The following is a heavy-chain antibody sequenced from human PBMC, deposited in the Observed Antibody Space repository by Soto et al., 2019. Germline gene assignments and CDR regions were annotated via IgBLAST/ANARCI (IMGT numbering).Heavy chain of an antibody. CDR3: ARRSSGWYFDY. CDR1: GFTFSSYA. D-gene: IGHD6-19*01. Sequence: EVQLLESGGGLVQPGGSLRLSCAASGFTFSSYAMSWVRQAPGKGLEWVSAISGSGGSTYYADSVKGRFTISRDKSTNTRYLQMNSLRAEGAGVYYCARRSSGWYFDYWGQGTLVTVSS. J-gene: IGHJ4*02. V-gene: IGHV3-23*01. CDR2: ISGSGGST.